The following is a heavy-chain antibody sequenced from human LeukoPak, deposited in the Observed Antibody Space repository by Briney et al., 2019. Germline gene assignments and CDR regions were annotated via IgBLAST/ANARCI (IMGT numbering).Heavy chain of an antibody. CDR1: GLTVSSNC. CDR3: ARRAGDYSHPYDY. CDR2: IYSGGNT. D-gene: IGHD3-22*01. V-gene: IGHV3-53*01. Sequence: GGSLRLSCAASGLTVSSNCMSWVRQAPGKGLEWVSFIYSGGNTYYADSVKGRFTTSRDNSKNKVHHQMNSLRAEDRAMYYCARRAGDYSHPYDYWGQGTLVTVSS. J-gene: IGHJ4*02.